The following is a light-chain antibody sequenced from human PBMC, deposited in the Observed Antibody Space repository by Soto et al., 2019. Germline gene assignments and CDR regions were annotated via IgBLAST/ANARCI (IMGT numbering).Light chain of an antibody. CDR1: SSDVGGYNY. V-gene: IGLV2-14*01. CDR2: EVI. CDR3: SSYTSSSTV. J-gene: IGLJ1*01. Sequence: QSALTQPASVSGSPGQSITISCTGTSSDVGGYNYVSWYQQHPGKAPQLMIFEVINRPSGVSNRFSGSKSGNTASLTISGLHAEDEADYCCSSYTSSSTVFGTGTKLTVL.